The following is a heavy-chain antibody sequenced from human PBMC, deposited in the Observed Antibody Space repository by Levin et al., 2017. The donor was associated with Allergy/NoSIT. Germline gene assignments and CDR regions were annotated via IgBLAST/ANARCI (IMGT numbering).Heavy chain of an antibody. CDR3: AKDIGTATLAY. Sequence: PGGSLRLSCAASGFTFDDYAMHWVRQAPGKGLEWVSGISWNSGSIGYADSVKGRFTISRDNAKNSLYLQMNSLRAEDTALYYCAKDIGTATLAYWGQGTLVTVSS. D-gene: IGHD5-18*01. V-gene: IGHV3-9*01. CDR2: ISWNSGSI. J-gene: IGHJ4*02. CDR1: GFTFDDYA.